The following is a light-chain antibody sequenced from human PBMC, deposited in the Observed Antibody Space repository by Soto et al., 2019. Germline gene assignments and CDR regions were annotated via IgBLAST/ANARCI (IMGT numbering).Light chain of an antibody. Sequence: QTXVTQEPXLTVXXXXXVXLXXXSSTGGVTSDHWPYWFQQKPGQGPRTLIFDTYNKHSWTPARFSGSLLGGKAALTLSGAQPEDEAEYYCMLFYTGGRPVFGGGTQLTVL. J-gene: IGLJ7*01. CDR2: DTY. V-gene: IGLV7-46*01. CDR1: TGGVTSDHW. CDR3: MLFYTGGRPV.